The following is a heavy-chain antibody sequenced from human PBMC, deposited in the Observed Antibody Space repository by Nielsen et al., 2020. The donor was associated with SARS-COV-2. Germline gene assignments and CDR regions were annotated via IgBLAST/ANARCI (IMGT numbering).Heavy chain of an antibody. V-gene: IGHV1-2*02. CDR3: ATVAYSSGWLNYNWFDP. Sequence: ASVKVSCKASGYTFTGYYMHWVRQAPGQGLEWMGWINPNSGGTNYAQKFQGRVTMTEDTSTDTAYMELSSLRSEDTAVYYCATVAYSSGWLNYNWFDPWGQGTLVTVSS. D-gene: IGHD6-19*01. J-gene: IGHJ5*02. CDR2: INPNSGGT. CDR1: GYTFTGYY.